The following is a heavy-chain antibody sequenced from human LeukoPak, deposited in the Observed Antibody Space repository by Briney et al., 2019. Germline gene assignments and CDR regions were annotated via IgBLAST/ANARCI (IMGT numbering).Heavy chain of an antibody. Sequence: GGSLRLSCAASGCTFSNYARNWVRQAPGKGLEWVSTVSAGSTTYYADSVKGRFTISRDNSKNTLYLQMNSLRAEDTAVYYCTKGQPMFDYWGQGTLVTVSS. D-gene: IGHD2-2*01. CDR1: GCTFSNYA. CDR2: VSAGSTT. CDR3: TKGQPMFDY. J-gene: IGHJ4*02. V-gene: IGHV3-23*01.